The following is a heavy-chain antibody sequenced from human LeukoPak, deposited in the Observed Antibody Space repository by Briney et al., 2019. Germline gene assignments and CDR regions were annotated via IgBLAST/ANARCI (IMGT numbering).Heavy chain of an antibody. D-gene: IGHD3-10*01. CDR3: AREVGAGLLWFGESPYFDY. Sequence: SETLSLTCTVSGGSISSYYWSWIRQPAATGLEWTGRVCTNGSTNYNPSLQSLVTMSVDTSKNQFSLKLSSVTAADTAVYYCAREVGAGLLWFGESPYFDYWGQGTLVTVSS. V-gene: IGHV4-4*07. CDR1: GGSISSYY. J-gene: IGHJ4*02. CDR2: VCTNGST.